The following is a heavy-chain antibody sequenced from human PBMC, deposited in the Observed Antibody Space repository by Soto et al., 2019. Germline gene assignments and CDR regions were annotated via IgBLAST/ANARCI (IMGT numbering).Heavy chain of an antibody. Sequence: ASVKVSCKASGYTFTSYDINWVRQATGQGLEWMGWMNPNSGNTGYAQKFQGRVTMTRNTSISTAYMELSSLRSEDTAVYYCARGGEYCSSTSCAYYYYMDVWGKGTTVTVSS. V-gene: IGHV1-8*01. D-gene: IGHD2-2*01. J-gene: IGHJ6*03. CDR2: MNPNSGNT. CDR3: ARGGEYCSSTSCAYYYYMDV. CDR1: GYTFTSYD.